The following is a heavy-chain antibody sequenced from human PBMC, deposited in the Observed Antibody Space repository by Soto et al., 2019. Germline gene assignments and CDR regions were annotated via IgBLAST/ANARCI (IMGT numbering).Heavy chain of an antibody. D-gene: IGHD3-16*01. CDR3: ARKPDVATAKVGGGYVFDV. CDR1: SGSIFTTNW. CDR2: IYHSGSP. J-gene: IGHJ3*01. Sequence: QVQLQESGPGLVKPSGTLSLTCAASSGSIFTTNWWSWVRQSPGRGLQWIGDIYHSGSPKYNPSRKSRVSISIDKSKARFVLNLTSVTAADTAVYYCARKPDVATAKVGGGYVFDVWGQGTMVTVSS. V-gene: IGHV4-4*02.